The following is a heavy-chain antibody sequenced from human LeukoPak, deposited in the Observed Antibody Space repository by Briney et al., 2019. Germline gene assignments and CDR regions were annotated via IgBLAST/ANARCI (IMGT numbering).Heavy chain of an antibody. CDR3: AKDSSGYYLDY. Sequence: PGGSLRLSCAASEFTFSSYGMHWVRQAPGKGLEWVAVIWYDGSNKYYADSVKGRFTISRDNSKNTLYLQMNSLRAEDTAVYYCAKDSSGYYLDYWGQGTLVTVSS. J-gene: IGHJ4*02. V-gene: IGHV3-33*06. CDR2: IWYDGSNK. CDR1: EFTFSSYG. D-gene: IGHD3-22*01.